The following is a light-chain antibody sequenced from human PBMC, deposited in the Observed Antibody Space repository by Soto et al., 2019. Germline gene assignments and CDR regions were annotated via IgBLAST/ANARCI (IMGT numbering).Light chain of an antibody. CDR1: GSDVGGYNY. Sequence: SVLTQPASVSGSPGQSITISCTGTGSDVGGYNYVSWYQHHPGKAPKLMIYDVSNRPSGVSNRFSGSKSGNTASLTISGLQPEDEADYYCSSYTTSNTRQIVLGTGTKVTVL. CDR3: SSYTTSNTRQIV. V-gene: IGLV2-14*03. CDR2: DVS. J-gene: IGLJ1*01.